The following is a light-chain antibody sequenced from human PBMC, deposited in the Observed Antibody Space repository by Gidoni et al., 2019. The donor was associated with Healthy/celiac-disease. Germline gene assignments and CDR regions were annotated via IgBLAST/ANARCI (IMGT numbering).Light chain of an antibody. CDR3: QQYGSSPIT. CDR1: PSVSSSY. Sequence: EIVLTQSPGTLSLSPGERATLSCRASPSVSSSYLAWYQQKPGQAPRLLIYGASSRATGIPDRFSGSGSGTDFTLTISRLEPEDFAVYYCQQYGSSPITFXQXTRLEIK. V-gene: IGKV3-20*01. J-gene: IGKJ5*01. CDR2: GAS.